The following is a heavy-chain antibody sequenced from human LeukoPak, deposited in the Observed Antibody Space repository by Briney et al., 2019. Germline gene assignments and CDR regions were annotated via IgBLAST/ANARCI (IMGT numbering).Heavy chain of an antibody. D-gene: IGHD5-18*01. CDR3: AKDEVPYSYGYWETGEFDY. CDR1: GFTFSSYA. Sequence: PGGSLRLSCAASGFTFSSYAMSWVRQAPGKGLERVSAISGSGGSTYYADSVKGRFTISRDNSKNTLYLQMNSLRAEDTAVYYCAKDEVPYSYGYWETGEFDYWGQGTLVTVSS. CDR2: ISGSGGST. J-gene: IGHJ4*02. V-gene: IGHV3-23*01.